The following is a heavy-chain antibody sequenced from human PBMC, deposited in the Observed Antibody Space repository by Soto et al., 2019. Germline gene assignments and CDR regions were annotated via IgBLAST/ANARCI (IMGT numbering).Heavy chain of an antibody. CDR2: IYYSGST. CDR1: GGSISSGGYY. CDR3: ARAVAQHIVVVTAFVDY. Sequence: QVQLQESGPGLVKPSQTLSLTCTVSGGSISSGGYYWSWIRQHPGKGLEWIGYIYYSGSTYYNPSLKSRVTISVDTSKNQFSLKLSSVTAAGTAVYYCARAVAQHIVVVTAFVDYWGQGTLVTVSS. V-gene: IGHV4-31*03. D-gene: IGHD2-21*02. J-gene: IGHJ4*02.